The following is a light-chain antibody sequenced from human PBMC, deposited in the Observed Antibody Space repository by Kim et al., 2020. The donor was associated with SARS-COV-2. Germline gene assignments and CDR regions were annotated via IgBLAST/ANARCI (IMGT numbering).Light chain of an antibody. CDR2: GAS. CDR1: QSVSSSY. J-gene: IGKJ2*01. V-gene: IGKV3-20*01. Sequence: EIVLTQSPGTLSLSPGERATLSCRASQSVSSSYLAWYQQKPGQAPRLLIYGASSRATGIPDRFSGSGSGTDFTLTISRLEPEDFAVYYCQQYGSSPYTFGQGTKREL. CDR3: QQYGSSPYT.